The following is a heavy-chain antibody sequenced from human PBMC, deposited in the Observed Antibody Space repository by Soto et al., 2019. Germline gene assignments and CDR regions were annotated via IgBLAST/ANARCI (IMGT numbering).Heavy chain of an antibody. CDR1: GFTFGSYA. V-gene: IGHV3-23*01. D-gene: IGHD3-10*01. J-gene: IGHJ4*02. Sequence: PGGSLRLSCAASGFTFGSYAMSWVRQAPGKGLEWVSLISGTGDSSEYANSVKGRFTISRDYSKTTVFLQMNSLRAEDTAVYFCAKANGNYGSGSFCHWGQGTLVTVSS. CDR3: AKANGNYGSGSFCH. CDR2: ISGTGDSS.